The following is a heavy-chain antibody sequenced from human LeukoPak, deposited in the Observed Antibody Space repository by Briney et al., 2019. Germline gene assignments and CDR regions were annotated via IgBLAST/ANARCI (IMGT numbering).Heavy chain of an antibody. CDR2: IYYSGST. CDR1: GGSITYYH. J-gene: IGHJ4*02. Sequence: RTSETLSLTCTVSGGSITYYHWSWIRQPPGKGLEWIGYIYYSGSTNYNPSLKSRVTISVDTPKNQFSLKLSSVTAADTAVYYCARRLSSWYAFDYWGQGALVTVSS. V-gene: IGHV4-59*08. D-gene: IGHD6-13*01. CDR3: ARRLSSWYAFDY.